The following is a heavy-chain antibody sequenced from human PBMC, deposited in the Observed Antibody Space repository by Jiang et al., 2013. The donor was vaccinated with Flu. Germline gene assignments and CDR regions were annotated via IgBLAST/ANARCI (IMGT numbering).Heavy chain of an antibody. J-gene: IGHJ6*02. CDR1: GYTFTHYY. CDR2: INPNTGHT. V-gene: IGHV1-46*01. Sequence: SGAEVKEPGASVKISCKISGYTFTHYYVQWVRQAPGQGLEWMGIINPNTGHTTYAQDFRDRVTVTRDTSTSTLHMELSNLRSDDTAMYYCARHYYDISTFPSYYSNGMDVWGQGTMVIVSS. CDR3: ARHYYDISTFPSYYSNGMDV. D-gene: IGHD3-22*01.